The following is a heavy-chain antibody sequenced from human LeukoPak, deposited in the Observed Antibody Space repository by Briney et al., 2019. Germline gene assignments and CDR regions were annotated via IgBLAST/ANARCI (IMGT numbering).Heavy chain of an antibody. CDR1: GGTFSSYA. CDR2: IIPILGIA. Sequence: SVKVSCKASGGTFSSYAISWVRQAPGQGLEWMGRIIPILGIANYAQKFQGRVTITADKSTSTVYMELSSLRSEDTAVYYCARGLNWFDPWGQGTLVTVSS. J-gene: IGHJ5*02. V-gene: IGHV1-69*04. CDR3: ARGLNWFDP.